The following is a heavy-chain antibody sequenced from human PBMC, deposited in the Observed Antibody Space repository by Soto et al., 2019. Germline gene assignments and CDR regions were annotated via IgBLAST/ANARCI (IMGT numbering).Heavy chain of an antibody. CDR1: GFTFSSYA. CDR2: ISYDGSNK. D-gene: IGHD2-21*02. J-gene: IGHJ4*02. CDR3: ARDRGVTH. V-gene: IGHV3-30-3*01. Sequence: QVQLVESGGGVVQPGRSLRLSCAASGFTFSSYAMHWVRQAPGKGLEWVALISYDGSNKYYADSVKGRFTISRDNSKNTLYLQMNSLRAEDTAVYYCARDRGVTHWGQGTLVTVSS.